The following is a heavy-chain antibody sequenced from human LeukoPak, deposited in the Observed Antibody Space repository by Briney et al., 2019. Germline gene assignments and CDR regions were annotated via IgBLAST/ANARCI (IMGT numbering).Heavy chain of an antibody. CDR1: GFTFSSYE. V-gene: IGHV3-48*03. D-gene: IGHD1-26*01. CDR2: ISSSGSTR. J-gene: IGHJ4*02. CDR3: ARTREGRYFDY. Sequence: PGGSLRLSCAASGFTFSSYEMNWVRQAPGKGLEWVSYISSSGSTRYYADSVKGRFTISRDNAKNSLYLQMNSLRAEDTAVYYCARTREGRYFDYWGQGTLVTVSS.